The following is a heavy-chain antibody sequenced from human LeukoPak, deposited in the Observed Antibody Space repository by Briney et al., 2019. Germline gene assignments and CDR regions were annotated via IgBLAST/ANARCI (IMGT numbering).Heavy chain of an antibody. D-gene: IGHD5-24*01. CDR3: ARRRDGYNLLPDY. CDR2: ISSSSSYI. Sequence: GGSLRLSCAASGFTFNSYSMNWVRQAPGKGLEWVSSISSSSSYIYYADSVKGRSTISRDNAKNSLYLQMNSLRVEDTAVYYCARRRDGYNLLPDYWGQGTLVTVSS. V-gene: IGHV3-21*01. CDR1: GFTFNSYS. J-gene: IGHJ4*02.